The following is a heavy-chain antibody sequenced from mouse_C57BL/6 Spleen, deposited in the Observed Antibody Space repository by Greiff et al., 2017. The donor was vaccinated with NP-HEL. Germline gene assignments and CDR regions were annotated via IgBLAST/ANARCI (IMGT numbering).Heavy chain of an antibody. CDR2: ISYDGSN. CDR3: ARGDYGSSYGYFDV. Sequence: EVKLQESGPGLVKPSQSLSLTCSVTGYSITSGYYWNWIRQFPGNKLEWMGYISYDGSNNYNPSLKNRISITRETSKNQFFLKLNSVTTEDTATYYCARGDYGSSYGYFDVWGTGTTVTVSS. CDR1: GYSITSGYY. D-gene: IGHD1-1*01. V-gene: IGHV3-6*01. J-gene: IGHJ1*03.